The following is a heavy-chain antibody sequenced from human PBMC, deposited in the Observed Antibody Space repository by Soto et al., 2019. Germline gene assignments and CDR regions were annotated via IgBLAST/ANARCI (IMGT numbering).Heavy chain of an antibody. CDR1: GSIFSGYG. Sequence: GGSLRLCCAASGSIFSGYGMHWVRQAPGKGLERVAVIRYDGSNIYYAESVKGRFTISRDNSKNTLYLQMNSLRAEDTAVYYCAKDISTPPLLEWLKVHHRYLYAYCGRGSLVTVSS. CDR2: IRYDGSNI. V-gene: IGHV3-30*02. J-gene: IGHJ4*01. D-gene: IGHD3-3*01. CDR3: AKDISTPPLLEWLKVHHRYLYAY.